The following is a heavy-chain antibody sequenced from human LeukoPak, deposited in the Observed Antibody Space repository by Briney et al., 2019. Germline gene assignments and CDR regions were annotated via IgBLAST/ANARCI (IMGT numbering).Heavy chain of an antibody. CDR1: GDSVSSNSAA. V-gene: IGHV6-1*01. CDR2: TYYRSKWYN. Sequence: SQTLSLTCAISGDSVSSNSAAWNWIRQSPSRGLEWLGRTYYRSKWYNDYAVSVKSRITINPDTSKNQFSLQLNSVTPEDTAVYYCAREDYYDSSGYYYGMDVWGQGTTVTVSS. D-gene: IGHD3-22*01. CDR3: AREDYYDSSGYYYGMDV. J-gene: IGHJ6*02.